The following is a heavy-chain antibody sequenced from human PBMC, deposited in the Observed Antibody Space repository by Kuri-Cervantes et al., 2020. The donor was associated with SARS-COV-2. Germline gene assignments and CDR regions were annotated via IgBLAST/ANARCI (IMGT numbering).Heavy chain of an antibody. V-gene: IGHV1-46*01. CDR2: LNPSGGSR. Sequence: ASVKVPCKASGYIFTSHNMHWVRQAPGQGLEWMGMLNPSGGSRISTQKFQGRLTMTRDTPTSTVYMELSSLRSDDTAVYYCAREYYYGSGRYYGAFDHWGQGTPVTVSS. CDR1: GYIFTSHN. CDR3: AREYYYGSGRYYGAFDH. D-gene: IGHD3-10*01. J-gene: IGHJ4*02.